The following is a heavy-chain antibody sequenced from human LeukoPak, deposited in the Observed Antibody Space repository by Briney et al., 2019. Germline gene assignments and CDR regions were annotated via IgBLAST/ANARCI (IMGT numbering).Heavy chain of an antibody. CDR3: ARESAATADY. Sequence: ASVKVSCKTSGYTFISYNMHWVRQAPGQGLEWVGWINTNTEIPTYAQDFTGRFVFSLDTSVSTAYLQISSLKAEDTATYYCARESAATADYWGQGTLVIVSS. D-gene: IGHD6-13*01. V-gene: IGHV7-4-1*02. J-gene: IGHJ4*02. CDR2: INTNTEIP. CDR1: GYTFISYN.